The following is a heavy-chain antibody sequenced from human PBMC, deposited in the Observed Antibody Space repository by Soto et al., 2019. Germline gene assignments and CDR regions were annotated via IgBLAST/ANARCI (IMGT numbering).Heavy chain of an antibody. Sequence: PSETLSLTCTVSGGSISSYYCSWIRQPPWKGLEWIGYIYYSGITNYNPSLKSRVTISVDTSKNQFSLKLSSVTAADTAVYYCARMTDYYDSSGILGEAFDIWGRRTMVTV. D-gene: IGHD3-22*01. CDR1: GGSISSYY. V-gene: IGHV4-59*01. CDR3: ARMTDYYDSSGILGEAFDI. J-gene: IGHJ3*02. CDR2: IYYSGIT.